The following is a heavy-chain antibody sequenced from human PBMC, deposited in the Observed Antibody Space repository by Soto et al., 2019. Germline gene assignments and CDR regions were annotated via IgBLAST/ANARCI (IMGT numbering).Heavy chain of an antibody. CDR1: GYTLTSYY. J-gene: IGHJ6*02. CDR2: ISAYNGNT. V-gene: IGHV1-18*01. CDR3: ARDNPPMGV. Sequence: QVQLVQSGAEVKKPGASVKVSCKASGYTLTSYYISWVRQAPGQGLEWMGWISAYNGNTNYAQKLQGRVTMTTDTPTSTAAMELRSRRSNDTAVYYCARDNPPMGVWGQGTTVTVSS.